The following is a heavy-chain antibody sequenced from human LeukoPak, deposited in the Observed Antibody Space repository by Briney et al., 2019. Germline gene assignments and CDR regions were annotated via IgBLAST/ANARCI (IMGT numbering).Heavy chain of an antibody. Sequence: SETLSLTCAVYGGSFSGYYWSWIRQPPGKGLEWIGEINHSGSTNYNPSLKSRVTISVDTSKNQFSLKLSSVTAADTAVYYCASSPSSGWYGTYFGYWGQGTLVTVSS. J-gene: IGHJ4*02. V-gene: IGHV4-34*01. CDR1: GGSFSGYY. D-gene: IGHD6-19*01. CDR3: ASSPSSGWYGTYFGY. CDR2: INHSGST.